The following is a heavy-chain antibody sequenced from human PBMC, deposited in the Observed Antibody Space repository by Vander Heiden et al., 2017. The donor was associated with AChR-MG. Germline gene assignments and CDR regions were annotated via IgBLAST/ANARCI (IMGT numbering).Heavy chain of an antibody. CDR3: AGLDKKDSSTAYHPYVFDS. V-gene: IGHV4-39*01. CDR1: GGTISSSTYY. D-gene: IGHD3-22*01. CDR2: IDYSGNT. J-gene: IGHJ4*02. Sequence: QLQLRESGPGLVKPSGTLSLTCTVSGGTISSSTYYWGWIGQPQGKGLGWVATIDYSGNTYYNPSLKSRVTISEYTSRNQFSLNLNSVTAADTAVYYCAGLDKKDSSTAYHPYVFDSWGQGTLVTVSS.